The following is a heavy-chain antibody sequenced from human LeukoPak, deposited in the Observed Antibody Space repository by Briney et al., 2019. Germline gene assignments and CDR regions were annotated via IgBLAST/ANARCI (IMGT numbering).Heavy chain of an antibody. V-gene: IGHV3-74*01. CDR2: INSDGSST. CDR1: GFTFSSYW. Sequence: GGSLRLSCAASGFTFSSYWMHWVRQAPGKGLVWVSRINSDGSSTSYADSVKGRFTISRDNAKDTLYLQMNSLRAEDTAVYYCARGLPYYYYMDVWGKGTTVTVSS. J-gene: IGHJ6*03. CDR3: ARGLPYYYYMDV. D-gene: IGHD4-11*01.